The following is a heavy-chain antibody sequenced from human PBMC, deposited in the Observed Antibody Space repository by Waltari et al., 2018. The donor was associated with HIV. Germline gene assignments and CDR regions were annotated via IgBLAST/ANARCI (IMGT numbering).Heavy chain of an antibody. V-gene: IGHV3-30*18. Sequence: QVQLVESGGGVVQPGRSLRLSCAASGFTFSSYAIHWVRKAPGKGLEWVAVISYYGDNKYYADSVKGRLTISRDNSKNTLYLQMNSLRAEDTAVYYCAKGASGWSPGYWGQGTLVTVSS. CDR2: ISYYGDNK. J-gene: IGHJ4*02. D-gene: IGHD6-19*01. CDR3: AKGASGWSPGY. CDR1: GFTFSSYA.